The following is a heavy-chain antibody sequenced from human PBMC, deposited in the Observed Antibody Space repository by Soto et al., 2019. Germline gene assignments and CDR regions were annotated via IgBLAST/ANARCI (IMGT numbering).Heavy chain of an antibody. J-gene: IGHJ4*02. CDR1: GFTFSSYA. V-gene: IGHV3-23*01. CDR3: ARLQAAAGDNDLTFDY. CDR2: ISGSGGST. D-gene: IGHD6-13*01. Sequence: GGSLRLSCAASGFTFSSYAMSWVRQAPGKGLEWVSAISGSGGSTYYADSVKGRFTISRDNSKNTLYLQMNSLRAADTAMYYCARLQAAAGDNDLTFDYWGQGTLVTVSS.